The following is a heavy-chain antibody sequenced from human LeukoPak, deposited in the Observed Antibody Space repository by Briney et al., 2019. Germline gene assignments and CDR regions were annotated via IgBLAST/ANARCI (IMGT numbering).Heavy chain of an antibody. CDR1: GFTFSSYS. Sequence: PGGSLRLSCAASGFTFSSYSMNWVRQAPGKGLEWVSYISSSSSTIYYADSVKGRFTISTDNAKNSPYLQMNSLRGKDTAVSYSARESSSGMGYWGQGTLVTVSS. D-gene: IGHD6-6*01. V-gene: IGHV3-48*01. J-gene: IGHJ4*02. CDR3: ARESSSGMGY. CDR2: ISSSSSTI.